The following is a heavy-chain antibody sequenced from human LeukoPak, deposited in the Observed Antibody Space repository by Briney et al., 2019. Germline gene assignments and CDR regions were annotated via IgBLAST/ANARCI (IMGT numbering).Heavy chain of an antibody. CDR2: INSNSGGT. CDR3: ARADSSSWYWFDP. V-gene: IGHV1-2*02. CDR1: GYSFTGPF. D-gene: IGHD6-13*01. J-gene: IGHJ5*02. Sequence: GASVKVSCKASGYSFTGPFMHWVRQAPGQGLEWMGWINSNSGGTNYAQKFQGRVTMTRDTSISTAYMEMSRLISDDTAVYYCARADSSSWYWFDPWGQGTLVTVSS.